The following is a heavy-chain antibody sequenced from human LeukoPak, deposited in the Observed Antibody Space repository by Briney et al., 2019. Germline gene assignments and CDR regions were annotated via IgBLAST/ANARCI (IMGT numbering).Heavy chain of an antibody. V-gene: IGHV4-59*01. CDR3: AREVPGSYYDPRPFDY. D-gene: IGHD3-10*01. CDR1: GASMNSYY. CDR2: IYYSGST. Sequence: PSETLSLTCNVSGASMNSYYWSWIRQPPGKELEWIGYIYYSGSTNYNPSLRSRVTISVDTSKNQFSLKLSSVTAADTAVYYCAREVPGSYYDPRPFDYWGQGTLVTVSS. J-gene: IGHJ4*02.